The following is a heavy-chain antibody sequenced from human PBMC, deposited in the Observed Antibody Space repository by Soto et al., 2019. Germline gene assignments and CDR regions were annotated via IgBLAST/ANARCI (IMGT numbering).Heavy chain of an antibody. Sequence: PSVKVSCKASGGTFSSYAISWVRQAPGQGLEWMGGIIPIFGTANYAQKFQGRVTITADESTSTAYMELSSLRSEDTAVYYCASMVRGPNGVWFDPWGQGTLVTVSS. V-gene: IGHV1-69*13. CDR2: IIPIFGTA. CDR1: GGTFSSYA. J-gene: IGHJ5*02. D-gene: IGHD3-10*01. CDR3: ASMVRGPNGVWFDP.